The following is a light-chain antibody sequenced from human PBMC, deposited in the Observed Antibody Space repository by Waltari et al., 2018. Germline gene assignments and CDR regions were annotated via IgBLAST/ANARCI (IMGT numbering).Light chain of an antibody. CDR3: CSRDYDGDHVV. J-gene: IGLJ2*01. CDR2: GKN. CDR1: SLRRYL. Sequence: SSELTQDPAVSVALGQTVRITCQGDSLRRYLASWYQQKPGQAPVLLIHGKNDRPSGIPDRFYGSSSGITSSLIITEAQATDEADYYCCSRDYDGDHVVFGGGTKLTVL. V-gene: IGLV3-19*01.